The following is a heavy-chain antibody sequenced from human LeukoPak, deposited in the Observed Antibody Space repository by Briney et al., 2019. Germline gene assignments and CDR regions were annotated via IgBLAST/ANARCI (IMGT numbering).Heavy chain of an antibody. CDR1: GGSISSSSYY. Sequence: SETLSLTCTVSGGSISSSSYYWGWIRQPPGKGLEWIGSIYYSGSIYYNPSLKSRVTISVDTSKNQFSLKLSSVTAADTAVYYCARDGGDYGDYVSSYWFDPWGQGTLVTVSS. J-gene: IGHJ5*02. CDR3: ARDGGDYGDYVSSYWFDP. D-gene: IGHD4-17*01. CDR2: IYYSGSI. V-gene: IGHV4-39*07.